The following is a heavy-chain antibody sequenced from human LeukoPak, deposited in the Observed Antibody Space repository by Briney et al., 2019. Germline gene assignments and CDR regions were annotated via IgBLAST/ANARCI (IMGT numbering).Heavy chain of an antibody. V-gene: IGHV1-24*01. J-gene: IGHJ4*02. CDR3: ATPSVLYSSSNPGLDY. CDR1: GYTLTELS. CDR2: FYPEDGET. Sequence: WASVKVSCKVSGYTLTELSMHWVRQAPGKGLEWMGGFYPEDGETIYAQKFQGRVTMTEDTSTDTAYMELSSLRSEDTAVYYCATPSVLYSSSNPGLDYWGQGTLVTVSS. D-gene: IGHD6-6*01.